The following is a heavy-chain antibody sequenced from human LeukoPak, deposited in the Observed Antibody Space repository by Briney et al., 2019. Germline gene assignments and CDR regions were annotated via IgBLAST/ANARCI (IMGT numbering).Heavy chain of an antibody. Sequence: KPSETLSLTCTVSGGSISTYYWSWIRQPPGKGLEWIGYIYYSGSANYNPSLMSRVTISVDTSKNQFSLKLSSVTAADTAVYYCARSYTNLLFFDFWGQGTLVPVSS. CDR3: ARSYTNLLFFDF. D-gene: IGHD3-16*01. J-gene: IGHJ4*02. CDR2: IYYSGSA. CDR1: GGSISTYY. V-gene: IGHV4-59*01.